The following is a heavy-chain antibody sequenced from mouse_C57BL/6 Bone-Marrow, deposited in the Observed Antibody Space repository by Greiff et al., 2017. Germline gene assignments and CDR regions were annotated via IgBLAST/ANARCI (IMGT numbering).Heavy chain of an antibody. V-gene: IGHV1-82*01. Sequence: QVQLKESGPELVKPGASVKISCKASGYAFSSSWMNWVKQRPGKGLEWIGRIYPGDGDTNYNGQFKGKATLTADKSSSTAYMQLSSLTSEDSAVYFCARSTVRSYYFDYWGQGTTLTVSS. CDR3: ARSTVRSYYFDY. J-gene: IGHJ2*01. D-gene: IGHD1-1*01. CDR2: IYPGDGDT. CDR1: GYAFSSSW.